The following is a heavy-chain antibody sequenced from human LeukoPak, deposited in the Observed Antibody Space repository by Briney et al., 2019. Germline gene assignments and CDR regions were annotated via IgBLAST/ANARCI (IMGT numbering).Heavy chain of an antibody. Sequence: ASVKVSCKTSGYTFNAYYMHWVRQAPGQGLEWMGWINPNSGGTNYAQKFQGRVTITRDTSLSTAYMELSSLRSDDTAVYYCARDLGSSGCIDYWGQGTLVTVSS. D-gene: IGHD6-19*01. CDR3: ARDLGSSGCIDY. CDR1: GYTFNAYY. J-gene: IGHJ4*02. CDR2: INPNSGGT. V-gene: IGHV1-2*02.